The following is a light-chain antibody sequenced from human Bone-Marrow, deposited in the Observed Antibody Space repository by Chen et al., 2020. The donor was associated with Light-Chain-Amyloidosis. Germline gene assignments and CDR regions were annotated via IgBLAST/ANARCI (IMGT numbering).Light chain of an antibody. J-gene: IGLJ3*02. CDR3: QVWDRSSDRPV. CDR1: NIGSTS. CDR2: DAS. V-gene: IGLV3-21*02. Sequence: SYVLTQPSSVSVAPGQTATIACGGNNIGSTSVHWYQQTPGQAPLLVVYDASDRPSGIPKRVSGSNAGNTATLTISRVEAGDEADYYCQVWDRSSDRPVFGGGTKLTVL.